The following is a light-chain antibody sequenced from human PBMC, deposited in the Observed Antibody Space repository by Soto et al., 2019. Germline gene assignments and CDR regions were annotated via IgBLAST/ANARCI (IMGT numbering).Light chain of an antibody. CDR2: AAS. Sequence: DIPLTQSPSFLSASVGDRVTITCRASQGISNYLAWYQQKPGKAPNLLIYAASTLQSGVPSRFSGSGSGTEFTLTISSLQPEDSATYYCQNLNSYPLTFGQGTRLEIK. CDR1: QGISNY. V-gene: IGKV1-9*01. J-gene: IGKJ5*01. CDR3: QNLNSYPLT.